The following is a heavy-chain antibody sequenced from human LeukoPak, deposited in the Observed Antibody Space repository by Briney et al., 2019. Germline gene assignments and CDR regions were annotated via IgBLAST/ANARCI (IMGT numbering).Heavy chain of an antibody. CDR3: AREITKTPFRPGEATVTKGCFDY. CDR1: GYSISSGYY. CDR2: INHSGST. D-gene: IGHD4-17*01. V-gene: IGHV4-38-2*02. Sequence: SETLSLTCTVSGYSISSGYYWGWIRQPPGKGLEWIGVINHSGSTDYNPSLKSRVTISVDTSKNQFSLKLSSVTAADTAVYYCAREITKTPFRPGEATVTKGCFDYWGQGTLVTVSS. J-gene: IGHJ4*02.